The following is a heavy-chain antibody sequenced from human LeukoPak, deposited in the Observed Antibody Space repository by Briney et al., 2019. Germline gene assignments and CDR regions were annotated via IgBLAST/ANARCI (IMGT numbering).Heavy chain of an antibody. CDR2: IQQDGSEK. V-gene: IGHV3-7*01. CDR3: VREDDTKVPAQRGDWFDP. J-gene: IGHJ5*02. Sequence: GGSLRLSCVVSGFTFNRYWMTWVRQAPGKGLEWVANIQQDGSEKNYVDSVKGRFTISRDNAKDSLYLQMNSLRAEDTAVYYCVREDDTKVPAQRGDWFDPWGQGTLVTVSS. CDR1: GFTFNRYW. D-gene: IGHD2-2*01.